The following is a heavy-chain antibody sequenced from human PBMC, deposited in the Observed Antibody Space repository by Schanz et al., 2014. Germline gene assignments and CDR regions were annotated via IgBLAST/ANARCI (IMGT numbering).Heavy chain of an antibody. D-gene: IGHD7-27*01. CDR1: GFTFSYYS. CDR3: ARDDAWAFDY. Sequence: EVQLLESGGGLVQPRGSLRLSCAASGFTFSYYSLNWVRQAPGKGLEWLSYTKAGGREMHYAGAVKVRFTISRDEVKHSVYLQMNSLRDDDTAVYYCARDDAWAFDYWGHGTLVTVSS. CDR2: TKAGGREM. J-gene: IGHJ4*01. V-gene: IGHV3-48*02.